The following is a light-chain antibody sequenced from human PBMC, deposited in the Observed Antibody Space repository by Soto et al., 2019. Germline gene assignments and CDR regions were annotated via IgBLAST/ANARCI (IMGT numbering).Light chain of an antibody. V-gene: IGKV1-6*01. Sequence: IQMTQSPSSLSASVGDRVTITCRASQGIGNDLGWYQQRSGRAPKLLIYAASNLQGGVPSRFSGSGSGTDFTLTISGLQPEDVATYYCLQDHSYPLTFGEGTKVDIK. CDR1: QGIGND. J-gene: IGKJ4*01. CDR2: AAS. CDR3: LQDHSYPLT.